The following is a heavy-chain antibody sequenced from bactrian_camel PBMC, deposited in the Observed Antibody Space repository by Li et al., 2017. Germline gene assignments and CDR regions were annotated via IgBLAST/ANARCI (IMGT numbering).Heavy chain of an antibody. Sequence: HVQLVESGGGSVQAGGSLRLSCAPREPMYSQYCMGWFRQVPGKKREAVAGIDGDGSTTYADSVKGRFTVSKDNANTLYLQMNSLKPEDTAVYYCTRDPAAEPVASWGQGTQVTVS. CDR1: EPMYSQYC. V-gene: IGHV3S53*01. D-gene: IGHD1*01. J-gene: IGHJ4*01. CDR3: TRDPAAEPVAS. CDR2: IDGDGST.